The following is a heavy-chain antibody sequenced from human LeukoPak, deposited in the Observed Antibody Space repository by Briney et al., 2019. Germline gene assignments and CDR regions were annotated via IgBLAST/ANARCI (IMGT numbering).Heavy chain of an antibody. J-gene: IGHJ4*02. CDR2: IIPIFGTA. CDR1: GGTFSSYA. Sequence: ASVKVSCKASGGTFSSYAISWVRQAPGQGLEWMGGIIPIFGTANYAQKFQERVTITRDMSTSTAYMELSSLRSEDTAVYYCAADPNYDSSGYYYGLVLWGQGTLVTVSS. CDR3: AADPNYDSSGYYYGLVL. D-gene: IGHD3-22*01. V-gene: IGHV1-69*05.